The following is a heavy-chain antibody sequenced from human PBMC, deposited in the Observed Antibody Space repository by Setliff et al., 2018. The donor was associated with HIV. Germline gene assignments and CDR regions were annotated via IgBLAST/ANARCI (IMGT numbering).Heavy chain of an antibody. CDR1: GGSISSGDYY. Sequence: PSETLSLTCTVPGGSISSGDYYWSWIRQPPGKGLEWIGNIYDSESTYYNPSLKSRVTISVDTSKNQFSLKLSSVTAADTAVYYCAREDYYFEYWGQGTLVTVSS. J-gene: IGHJ4*02. CDR2: IYDSEST. V-gene: IGHV4-30-4*08. CDR3: AREDYYFEY.